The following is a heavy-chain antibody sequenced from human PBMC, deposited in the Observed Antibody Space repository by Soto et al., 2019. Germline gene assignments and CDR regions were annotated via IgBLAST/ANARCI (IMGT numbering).Heavy chain of an antibody. D-gene: IGHD6-13*01. CDR2: INAANGDT. CDR3: VRRHVSATGIDWFDP. CDR1: GYTFTNYG. V-gene: IGHV1-3*01. J-gene: IGHJ5*02. Sequence: ASVKVSCKASGYTFTNYGLTWVRQAPGQRLEWMGWINAANGDTKYSPKFQGRVTITRDTSASTAYMELSSLRSEDTAVYYCVRRHVSATGIDWFDPWGQGTLVTVS.